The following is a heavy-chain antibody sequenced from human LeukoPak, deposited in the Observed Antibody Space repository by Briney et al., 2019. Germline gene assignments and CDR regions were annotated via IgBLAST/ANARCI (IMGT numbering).Heavy chain of an antibody. D-gene: IGHD1-26*01. CDR3: ARDLAVGGTTYYYGMDV. CDR1: GFTFSSYA. V-gene: IGHV3-21*06. CDR2: ISDSSSYI. Sequence: GGSLRLSCAASGFTFSSYAMSWVRQAPGKGLEWVSSISDSSSYIYYADSVKGRFTLSRDNARNSLYLQMNSLRAEDTVVYYCARDLAVGGTTYYYGMDVWGLGTTVTVSS. J-gene: IGHJ6*02.